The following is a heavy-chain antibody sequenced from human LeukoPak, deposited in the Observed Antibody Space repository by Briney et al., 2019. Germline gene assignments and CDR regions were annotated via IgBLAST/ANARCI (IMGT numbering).Heavy chain of an antibody. V-gene: IGHV4-59*11. Sequence: SETLSLTCTVSGGSISSHYWSWIRQPPGKGLEWIGYIYYSGSTNYNPSLKSRVTISVDTSKNQFSLKLSSVTAADTAVYYCARSGYDILTGYYGFDYCGQGTLVTVSS. CDR3: ARSGYDILTGYYGFDY. CDR2: IYYSGST. D-gene: IGHD3-9*01. CDR1: GGSISSHY. J-gene: IGHJ4*02.